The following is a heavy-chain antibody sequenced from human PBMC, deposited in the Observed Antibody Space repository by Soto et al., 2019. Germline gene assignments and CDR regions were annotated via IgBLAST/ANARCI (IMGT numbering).Heavy chain of an antibody. J-gene: IGHJ5*02. Sequence: QVQLVQSGPEVKKPGASVKVSCKASGYKFISYGMTWVRRAPGHDFEWLGWTSPYTGKTKYAERLQDRITLTTDTSANTSYMELRSLTSDDTAVYYCARRWASDWFDPWGQGTLVSVSS. V-gene: IGHV1-18*01. CDR3: ARRWASDWFDP. CDR1: GYKFISYG. CDR2: TSPYTGKT.